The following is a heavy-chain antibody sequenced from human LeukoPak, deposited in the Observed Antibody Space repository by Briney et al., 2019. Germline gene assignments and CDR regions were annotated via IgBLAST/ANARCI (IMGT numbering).Heavy chain of an antibody. Sequence: GGSLRLSCAASGFTFSSYSMSWVRQAPGKGLEWVANIKQDGSEKNYVGSVKGRFTIARDNAKNSLYLQMNSLRAEDTAVYYCARRYCTSTNCYSFDYWGQGTLVTASS. D-gene: IGHD2-2*01. CDR3: ARRYCTSTNCYSFDY. V-gene: IGHV3-7*01. CDR1: GFTFSSYS. J-gene: IGHJ4*02. CDR2: IKQDGSEK.